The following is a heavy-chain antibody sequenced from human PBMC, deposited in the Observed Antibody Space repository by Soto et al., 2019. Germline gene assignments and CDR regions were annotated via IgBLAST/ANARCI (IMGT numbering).Heavy chain of an antibody. CDR3: ASITEEPHNYYYGMDV. V-gene: IGHV3-48*02. J-gene: IGHJ6*02. Sequence: PGGSLRLSCAASGFTFSSYSMNWVRQAPGKGLEWVSYISSSSSTIYYADSVKGRFTISRDNAKNSLYLQMNSLRDEDTAVYYCASITEEPHNYYYGMDVWGQGTTVTVSS. D-gene: IGHD1-26*01. CDR1: GFTFSSYS. CDR2: ISSSSSTI.